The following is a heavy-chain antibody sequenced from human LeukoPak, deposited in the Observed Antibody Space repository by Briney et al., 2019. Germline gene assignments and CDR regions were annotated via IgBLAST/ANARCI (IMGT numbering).Heavy chain of an antibody. J-gene: IGHJ3*02. CDR3: ARDRWSSTSSEGALDI. CDR1: GYTFINYG. V-gene: IGHV1-18*01. CDR2: ISAYNGNT. D-gene: IGHD6-6*01. Sequence: ASVKGSCKASGYTFINYGITWVRQAPGQGLEWMGWISAYNGNTVYAQKAQGRVTLTTDISTSTAYMELRSLRSDDTAMYYCARDRWSSTSSEGALDIWGQGTMVTVSS.